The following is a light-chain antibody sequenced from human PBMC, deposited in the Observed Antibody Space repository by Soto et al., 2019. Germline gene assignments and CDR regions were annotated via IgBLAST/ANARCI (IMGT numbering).Light chain of an antibody. CDR1: QSVSSTY. CDR2: GVS. V-gene: IGKV3-20*01. J-gene: IGKJ2*01. CDR3: QRYDISPFP. Sequence: EIVLTQSPGTLSLSPGERATLSCRASQSVSSTYLAWYQQKPGQAPRLLIYGVSSRAIGIPDRFSGSGSGTDFSLTISRLEPEDFAVYYCQRYDISPFPFGQGTKLEIK.